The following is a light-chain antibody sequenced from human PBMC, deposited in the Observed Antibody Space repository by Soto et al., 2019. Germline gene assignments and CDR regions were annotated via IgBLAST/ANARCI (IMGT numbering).Light chain of an antibody. Sequence: QSALTQPPSASGSPGQSVTISCTGASSDVGFYNYVSWFQQHPGKAPKLMIYEVSKRPSGVPDRFSGSKSGNSASLTVSGLQAEDEADYYCSSYAGNNNVIFGGGTKVTVL. CDR3: SSYAGNNNVI. V-gene: IGLV2-8*01. J-gene: IGLJ2*01. CDR2: EVS. CDR1: SSDVGFYNY.